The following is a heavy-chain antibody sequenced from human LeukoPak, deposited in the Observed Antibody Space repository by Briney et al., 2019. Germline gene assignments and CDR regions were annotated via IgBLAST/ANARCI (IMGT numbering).Heavy chain of an antibody. Sequence: GGSLRLSCAASGFTFSNYWMHWVRQAPGKGLVWVSRINSDGSSTSHADSVKGRSTISRDNAKNTLYLQMNSLRAEDTAVYYCARVSSGSYFGYYYYYMDVWGKGTTVTVSS. CDR1: GFTFSNYW. V-gene: IGHV3-74*01. J-gene: IGHJ6*03. CDR3: ARVSSGSYFGYYYYYMDV. D-gene: IGHD1-26*01. CDR2: INSDGSST.